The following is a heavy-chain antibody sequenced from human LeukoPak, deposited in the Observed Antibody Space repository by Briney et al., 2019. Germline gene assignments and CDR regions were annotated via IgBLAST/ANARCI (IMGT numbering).Heavy chain of an antibody. D-gene: IGHD3-10*01. J-gene: IGHJ6*03. CDR1: GGIHTHYA. Sequence: SSVTDSCQTAGGIHTHYAISWVRQAPAQELEGLGGINPMFGTANYAQNEKFQSRVTITRDGSTSTAYMELTSLRSEDTAVYYCAREVIEFPAAGSGYMDVWGKGTTVTVSS. CDR2: INPMFGTA. CDR3: AREVIEFPAAGSGYMDV. V-gene: IGHV1-69*05.